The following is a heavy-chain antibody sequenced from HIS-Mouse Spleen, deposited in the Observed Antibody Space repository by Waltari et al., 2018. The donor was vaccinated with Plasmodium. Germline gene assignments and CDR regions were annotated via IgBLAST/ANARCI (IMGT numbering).Heavy chain of an antibody. J-gene: IGHJ2*01. Sequence: EVQLVESGGGLVQPGGSWSLSCRASGFTFSSYWMSWVRQAPGKGLEWVANIKQDGSEKYYVDSVKGRFTISRDNAKNSLYLQMNSLRAEDTAVYYCASSWYWYFDLWGRGTLVTVSS. CDR3: ASSWYWYFDL. CDR1: GFTFSSYW. CDR2: IKQDGSEK. V-gene: IGHV3-7*01. D-gene: IGHD6-13*01.